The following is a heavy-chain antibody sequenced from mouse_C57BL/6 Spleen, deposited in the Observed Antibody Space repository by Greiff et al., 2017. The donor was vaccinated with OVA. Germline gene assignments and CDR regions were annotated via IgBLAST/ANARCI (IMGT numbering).Heavy chain of an antibody. Sequence: VQLQQSGAELARPGASVKLSCKASGYTFTSYGISWVKQRTGQGLEWIGEIYPRSGNTYYNAKFKGKATLTADKSSSTAYMELRSLTSEDSAVYFCARYYGSTLYYFDDWGQGTTLTVSS. CDR2: IYPRSGNT. J-gene: IGHJ2*01. D-gene: IGHD1-1*01. CDR1: GYTFTSYG. CDR3: ARYYGSTLYYFDD. V-gene: IGHV1-81*01.